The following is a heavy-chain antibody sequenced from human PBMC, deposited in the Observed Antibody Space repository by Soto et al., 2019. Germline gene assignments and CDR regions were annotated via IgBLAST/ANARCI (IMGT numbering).Heavy chain of an antibody. CDR2: IYSSGIT. CDR3: AGDRRNDRVYTWFDP. V-gene: IGHV4-31*03. J-gene: IGHJ5*02. D-gene: IGHD1-1*01. Sequence: QVQLQESGPGLVKPSQTLSLTCTVSGGSISGGGYYWSWIRQHPGKGLEWIGYIYSSGITYYNPSLKRRVTISVGTSKNQFSLQLSSVAAADKAVYYCAGDRRNDRVYTWFDPWGQGTLVNVSS. CDR1: GGSISGGGYY.